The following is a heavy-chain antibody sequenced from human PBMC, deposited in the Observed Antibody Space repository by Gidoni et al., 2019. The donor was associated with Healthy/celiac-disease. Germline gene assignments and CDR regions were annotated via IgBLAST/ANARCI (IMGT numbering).Heavy chain of an antibody. CDR2: IYTSGST. V-gene: IGHV4-4*07. D-gene: IGHD2-2*01. CDR3: ARELGYCSSTSCYLWFDP. J-gene: IGHJ5*02. Sequence: QVQLQESGPGLVTPSETLSLTCTVSGGSISSYYRSWIRQPAGKGLEWIGRIYTSGSTNYNPSLKSRVTMSVDTSKNQFSLKLSSVTAADTAVYYCARELGYCSSTSCYLWFDPWGQGTLVTVSS. CDR1: GGSISSYY.